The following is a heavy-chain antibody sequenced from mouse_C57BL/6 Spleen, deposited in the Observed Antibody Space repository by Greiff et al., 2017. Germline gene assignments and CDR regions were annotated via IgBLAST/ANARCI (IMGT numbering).Heavy chain of an antibody. V-gene: IGHV1-26*01. CDR2: INPNNGGT. J-gene: IGHJ2*01. CDR3: ARGYGKDY. Sequence: VQLQQSGPELVKPGASVKISCKASGYTFTDYYMNWVKQSHGKSLEWIGDINPNNGGTSYNQKFKGKAKLTVDKSSSTAYMELRSLTSEDSAVYYCARGYGKDYWGQGTTLTVSS. D-gene: IGHD2-1*01. CDR1: GYTFTDYY.